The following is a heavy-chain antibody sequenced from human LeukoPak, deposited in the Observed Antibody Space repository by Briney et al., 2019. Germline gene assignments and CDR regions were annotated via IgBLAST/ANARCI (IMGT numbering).Heavy chain of an antibody. J-gene: IGHJ4*02. CDR1: GFTVDTNY. CDR2: LYTAGTT. V-gene: IGHV3-53*01. CDR3: ARGGAYFDY. Sequence: WGSLRLSCAASGFTVDTNYMSWVRQAPGKGLEWVSVLYTAGTTYYADSVKGRFTISRDNSKNTLYLQMNSLRAEDTAIYYCARGGAYFDYWGQGTLVAVSS. D-gene: IGHD4/OR15-4a*01.